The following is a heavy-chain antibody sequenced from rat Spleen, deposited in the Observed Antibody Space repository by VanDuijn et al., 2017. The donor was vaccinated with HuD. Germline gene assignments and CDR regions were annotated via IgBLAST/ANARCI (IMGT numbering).Heavy chain of an antibody. D-gene: IGHD1-4*01. V-gene: IGHV5-19*01. Sequence: EVQLVESGGGLVQPGRSLKISCAASGFIFSDYVMHWIRQAPTKGLEWVTSISPSGATTNYRDSVKGRFTISRDNARGTLYLQMDSLRSEDTATYYCARVGTRVSRFAYWGQGTLVTVSS. CDR1: GFIFSDYV. J-gene: IGHJ3*01. CDR3: ARVGTRVSRFAY. CDR2: ISPSGATT.